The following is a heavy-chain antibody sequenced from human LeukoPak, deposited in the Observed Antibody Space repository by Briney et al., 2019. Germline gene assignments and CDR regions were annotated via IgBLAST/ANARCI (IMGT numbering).Heavy chain of an antibody. D-gene: IGHD3-10*01. J-gene: IGHJ4*02. CDR3: AREGSYSGSGSPPLDS. Sequence: PSETLSLTCAVYGGSFSDYYWSWIRQSPGKGLEWIGEINHSGSTNYNPSLKSRVTISVDTSRNQFSLKLSSVTAADTAVYYCAREGSYSGSGSPPLDSWGQGTLVTVSS. CDR1: GGSFSDYY. CDR2: INHSGST. V-gene: IGHV4-34*01.